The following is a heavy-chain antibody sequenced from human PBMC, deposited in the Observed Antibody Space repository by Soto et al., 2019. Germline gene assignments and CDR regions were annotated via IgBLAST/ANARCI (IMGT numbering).Heavy chain of an antibody. Sequence: ELQLVESGGGLVKPGGSLRLSCAASGFSFSNGWMSWVRQAPGKGLEWVGRIKSKTDGWTTDYAAPVKGRFTISREDSKNTLYLQRNSLKSEDTAVYYCTTDVWEWGQGTLVTVSS. CDR2: IKSKTDGWTT. CDR3: TTDVWE. D-gene: IGHD1-26*01. CDR1: GFSFSNGW. J-gene: IGHJ4*02. V-gene: IGHV3-15*05.